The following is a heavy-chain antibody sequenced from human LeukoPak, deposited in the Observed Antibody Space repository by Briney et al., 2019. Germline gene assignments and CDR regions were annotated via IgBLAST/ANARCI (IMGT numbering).Heavy chain of an antibody. CDR1: GFSFSSYG. D-gene: IGHD5-18*01. V-gene: IGHV3-33*01. J-gene: IGHJ4*02. CDR3: ARDQRGFSYSKYYFDY. CDR2: IWYDGTNK. Sequence: GRSLRLSCAASGFSFSSYGTHWVRQAPGKGLEWVAVIWYDGTNKYYADSVKGRFTISRDNSKNTLYLQMNSLRAEDTAVYYCARDQRGFSYSKYYFDYWGQGTLVTVSS.